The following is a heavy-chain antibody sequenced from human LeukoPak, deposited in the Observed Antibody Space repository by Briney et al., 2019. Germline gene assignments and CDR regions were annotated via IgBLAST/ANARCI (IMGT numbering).Heavy chain of an antibody. V-gene: IGHV3-74*01. CDR3: ARDGHYDILTGYFQD. CDR2: INTDGSNT. CDR1: GFTFSSYW. D-gene: IGHD3-9*01. J-gene: IGHJ1*01. Sequence: PGGSLRLSCAASGFTFSSYWIHWVRQAPGKGLVWVSRINTDGSNTAYADSVKGRFTISRDNAKNSLYLQMNSLRAEDTAVYYCARDGHYDILTGYFQDWGQGTLVTVSS.